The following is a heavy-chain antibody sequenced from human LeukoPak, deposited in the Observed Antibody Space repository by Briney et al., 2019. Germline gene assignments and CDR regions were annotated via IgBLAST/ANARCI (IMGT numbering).Heavy chain of an antibody. CDR3: ARLRGYSSGWYPTDFDY. CDR2: IYTSGST. CDR1: GGSISSYY. D-gene: IGHD6-19*01. V-gene: IGHV4-4*07. Sequence: TSETLSLTCTVSGGSISSYYWSWIRQPAGKGLEWIGRIYTSGSTNYNPSLKSRVTISVDTSKNQFSLKLSSVTAADTAVYYCARLRGYSSGWYPTDFDYWGQGTLVTVSS. J-gene: IGHJ4*02.